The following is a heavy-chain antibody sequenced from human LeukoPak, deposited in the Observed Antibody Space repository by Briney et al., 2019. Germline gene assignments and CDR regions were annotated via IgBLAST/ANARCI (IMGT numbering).Heavy chain of an antibody. J-gene: IGHJ4*02. CDR3: ARGDGYHRL. CDR2: VKQDGSEK. CDR1: GFTFSTYW. D-gene: IGHD5-24*01. Sequence: GGSLRLSCAASGFTFSTYWMTWVRQAPGKGLEWVAKVKQDGSEKYYVDSVKGRFTISRDNAKNSLSLQMNSLRVEDTAVYFCARGDGYHRLWGQGTLVTVSS. V-gene: IGHV3-7*01.